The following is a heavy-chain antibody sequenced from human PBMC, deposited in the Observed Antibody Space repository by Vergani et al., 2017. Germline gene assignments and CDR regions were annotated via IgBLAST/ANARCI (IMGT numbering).Heavy chain of an antibody. CDR2: ISGSGGST. J-gene: IGHJ4*02. V-gene: IGHV3-23*01. CDR3: AKANIVVVVAASXIDY. D-gene: IGHD2-15*01. Sequence: EVQLLESGGGLVQPGGSLRLSCAASGFTFSSYAMSWVRQAPGKGLEWVSAISGSGGSTYYADSVKGRFTISRDNSKNTLYLQMNSLRAEDTAVYYCAKANIVVVVAASXIDYWGQGTLVTVSS. CDR1: GFTFSSYA.